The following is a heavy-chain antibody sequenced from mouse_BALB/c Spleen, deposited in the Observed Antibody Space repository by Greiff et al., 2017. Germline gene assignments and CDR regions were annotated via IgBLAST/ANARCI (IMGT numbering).Heavy chain of an antibody. CDR2: IYPGSGNT. CDR1: GYTFTDYY. V-gene: IGHV1-84*02. J-gene: IGHJ3*01. Sequence: LVESGPELVKPGASVKISCKASGYTFTDYYINWVKQKPGQGLEWIGWIYPGSGNTKYNEKFKGKATLTVDTSSSTAYMQLSSLTSEDTAVYFCARSHYGNYVPLFAYWGQGTLVTVSA. D-gene: IGHD2-1*01. CDR3: ARSHYGNYVPLFAY.